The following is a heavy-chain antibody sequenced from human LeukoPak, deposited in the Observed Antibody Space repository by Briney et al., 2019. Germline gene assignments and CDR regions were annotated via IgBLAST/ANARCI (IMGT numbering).Heavy chain of an antibody. CDR1: GGSISSGDYY. D-gene: IGHD2-15*01. Sequence: PSETLSLTCSVSGGSISSGDYYWSWIRHHPGKGLERIGYTFYGGSTYYNPSLKSRVSISIDTSQNQISLKLSSVTAADTAVYYCSSQRGVRYCNGGNCYSGALDYWGQGTLVTVSS. J-gene: IGHJ4*02. CDR2: TFYGGST. V-gene: IGHV4-31*03. CDR3: SSQRGVRYCNGGNCYSGALDY.